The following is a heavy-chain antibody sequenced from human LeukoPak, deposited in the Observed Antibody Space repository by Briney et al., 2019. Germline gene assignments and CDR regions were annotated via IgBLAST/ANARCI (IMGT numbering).Heavy chain of an antibody. J-gene: IGHJ4*02. D-gene: IGHD6-19*01. Sequence: PGGSLRLSCAASGFTVSSNYMSWVRQAPGKGLEWVSVIYSGGSTYYADSVKGRFTISRDNSKNTLYLQMNSLRAEDTAVYYCARGGIAVAGTLGYWGQGTLVTVPS. CDR2: IYSGGST. CDR3: ARGGIAVAGTLGY. CDR1: GFTVSSNY. V-gene: IGHV3-53*01.